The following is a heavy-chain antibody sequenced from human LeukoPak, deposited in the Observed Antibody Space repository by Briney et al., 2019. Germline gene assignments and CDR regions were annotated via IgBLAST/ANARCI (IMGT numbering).Heavy chain of an antibody. D-gene: IGHD2-15*01. CDR2: IYHSGST. V-gene: IGHV4-30-2*01. CDR1: GGSISSGGYY. CDR3: ARGYSSGYFQH. Sequence: SQTLSLTCTVSGGSISSGGYYWSWIRQPPGKGLEWIGYIYHSGSTYYNPSLRSRVTISVDKSKNQFSLKLSSVTAADTAVYYCARGYSSGYFQHWGQGTLATVSS. J-gene: IGHJ1*01.